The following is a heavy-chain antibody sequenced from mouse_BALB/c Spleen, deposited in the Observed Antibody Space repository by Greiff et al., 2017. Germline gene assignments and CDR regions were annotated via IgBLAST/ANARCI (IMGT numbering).Heavy chain of an antibody. V-gene: IGHV5-9-4*01. CDR1: GFTFSSYA. J-gene: IGHJ4*01. CDR3: ARDYYGSSPPYAMDY. CDR2: ISSGGSYT. Sequence: EVQLQESGGGLVKPGGSLKLSCAASGFTFSSYAMSWVRQSPEKRLEWVAEISSGGSYTYYPDTVTGRFTISRDNAKNTLYLEMSSLRSEDTAMYYCARDYYGSSPPYAMDYWGQGTSVTVSS. D-gene: IGHD1-1*01.